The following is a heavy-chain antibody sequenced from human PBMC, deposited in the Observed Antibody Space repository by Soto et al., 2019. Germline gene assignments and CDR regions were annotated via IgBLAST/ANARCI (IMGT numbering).Heavy chain of an antibody. J-gene: IGHJ5*02. Sequence: ASVKVSCKASGYTFTSYGISWVWQAPGQGLEWMGWISAYNGNTNYAQKLQGRVTMTTDTSTSTAYMELRSLRSDDTAVYYCARGPRVTMVRGVMTWFDPWGQGTLVTASS. CDR1: GYTFTSYG. V-gene: IGHV1-18*01. D-gene: IGHD3-10*01. CDR2: ISAYNGNT. CDR3: ARGPRVTMVRGVMTWFDP.